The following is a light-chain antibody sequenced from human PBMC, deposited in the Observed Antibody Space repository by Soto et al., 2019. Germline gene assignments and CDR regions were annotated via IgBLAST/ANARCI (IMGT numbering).Light chain of an antibody. CDR1: QSVSSN. Sequence: EIVITQSPATRSGSPGERATLSFRASQSVSSNLAWYQQKPGQAPRLLIYGASTRATGIPARFSGSGSGTEFTLTISSMQSEAFAVYYCQQYNNWPRTFGQGTKVDIK. J-gene: IGKJ1*01. CDR2: GAS. CDR3: QQYNNWPRT. V-gene: IGKV3-15*01.